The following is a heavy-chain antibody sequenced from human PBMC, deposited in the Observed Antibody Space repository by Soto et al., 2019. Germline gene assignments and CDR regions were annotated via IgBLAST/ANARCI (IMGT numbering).Heavy chain of an antibody. Sequence: QVQLVESGGGVVQPGTSLRLSCAASGFIFSNHAIHWVRQAPGKGLEWVAIIWYGGSNEYYADSVKGRFTISRDTSKNTPYSPMDNLRVEDRAMFYCGRAGGSSLYSWFGPWGQGTLVTVSS. D-gene: IGHD6-13*01. J-gene: IGHJ5*02. CDR1: GFIFSNHA. V-gene: IGHV3-33*01. CDR3: GRAGGSSLYSWFGP. CDR2: IWYGGSNE.